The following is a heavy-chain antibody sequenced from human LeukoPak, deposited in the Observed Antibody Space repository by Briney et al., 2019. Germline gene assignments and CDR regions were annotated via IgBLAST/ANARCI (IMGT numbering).Heavy chain of an antibody. J-gene: IGHJ4*02. CDR1: GFTFSSYA. Sequence: GGSQRLSCAPSGFTFSSYAMSWVRQAPGEGLECVSAISGSGGSTYYADSVKGRFTISRDNSKNTLYLQMNRLRAEDTAVYYCAKRKCDTLVRGAFDYSGQGNLVTASS. D-gene: IGHD3-10*01. V-gene: IGHV3-23*01. CDR2: ISGSGGST. CDR3: AKRKCDTLVRGAFDY.